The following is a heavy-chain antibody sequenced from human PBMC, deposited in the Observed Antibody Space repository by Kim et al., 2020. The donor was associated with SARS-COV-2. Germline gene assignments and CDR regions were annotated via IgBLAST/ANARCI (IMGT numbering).Heavy chain of an antibody. CDR2: ISAYNGNT. CDR3: ARVMGLKDIVVVVAAYHAFDI. Sequence: ASVKVSCKASGYTFTSYGISWVRQAPGQGLEWMGWISAYNGNTNYAQKLQGRVTMTTDTSTSTAYMELRSLRSDDTAVYYCARVMGLKDIVVVVAAYHAFDIWGQGTMVTVSS. V-gene: IGHV1-18*01. D-gene: IGHD2-15*01. CDR1: GYTFTSYG. J-gene: IGHJ3*02.